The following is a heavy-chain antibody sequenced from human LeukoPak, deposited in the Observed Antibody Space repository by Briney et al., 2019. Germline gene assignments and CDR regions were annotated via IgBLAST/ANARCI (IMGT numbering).Heavy chain of an antibody. D-gene: IGHD1-26*01. CDR1: GGSISSYY. CDR3: ARDFTDSGSSLVYYYYYYMDV. V-gene: IGHV4-4*07. CDR2: IYTTGST. J-gene: IGHJ6*03. Sequence: PSETLSLTCTVSGGSISSYYWSWIRQPAGKGLEGIGRIYTTGSTNYNPSLKSRVSMSVDTSKKQFSLKLSSVTAADTAVYYCARDFTDSGSSLVYYYYYYMDVWGKGTTVTVSS.